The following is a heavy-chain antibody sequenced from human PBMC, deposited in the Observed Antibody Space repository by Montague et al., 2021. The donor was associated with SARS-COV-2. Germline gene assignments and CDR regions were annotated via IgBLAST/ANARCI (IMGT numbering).Heavy chain of an antibody. CDR1: GFRFSGYA. D-gene: IGHD2-21*02. J-gene: IGHJ4*02. V-gene: IGHV3-23*01. CDR2: IGASGNDT. CDR3: AKRVVVTSYRYFDY. Sequence: SLRLSCAASGFRFSGYAMSWVRQAPVKGLEWVSAIGASGNDTYYXDSVRGRFTSSRDNSKNMLYLQLNSLRVEDTAVYYCAKRVVVTSYRYFDYWGQGTLVTVSS.